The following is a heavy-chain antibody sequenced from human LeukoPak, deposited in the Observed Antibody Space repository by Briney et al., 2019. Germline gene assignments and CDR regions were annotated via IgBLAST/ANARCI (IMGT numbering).Heavy chain of an antibody. Sequence: ASVKVSCKASGYTFTSYDINWVRQATGHGLEWMGWMNPNSGNTGYAQKFQGRVTMTRNTSISTAYMELSSLRSEDTAVYYCARELNYYASSGYYYGDAFDIWGQGTMVTVSS. CDR1: GYTFTSYD. CDR2: MNPNSGNT. J-gene: IGHJ3*02. V-gene: IGHV1-8*01. D-gene: IGHD3-22*01. CDR3: ARELNYYASSGYYYGDAFDI.